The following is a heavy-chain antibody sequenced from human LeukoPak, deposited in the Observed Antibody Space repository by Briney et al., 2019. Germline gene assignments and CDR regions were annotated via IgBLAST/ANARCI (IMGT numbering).Heavy chain of an antibody. Sequence: GGSLRLSCAASGFTFSSYAMHWVRQAPGKGLEWVAVISYDGSNKYYADSVKGRFTISRDNSKNTLYLQMNSLRAEDTAVYYCARSNSSGWYGGFMDYWGQGTLVTVSS. CDR2: ISYDGSNK. J-gene: IGHJ4*02. CDR1: GFTFSSYA. CDR3: ARSNSSGWYGGFMDY. D-gene: IGHD6-19*01. V-gene: IGHV3-30-3*01.